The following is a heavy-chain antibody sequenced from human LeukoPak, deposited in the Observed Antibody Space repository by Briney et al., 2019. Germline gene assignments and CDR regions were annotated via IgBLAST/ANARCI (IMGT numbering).Heavy chain of an antibody. V-gene: IGHV1-2*02. CDR3: ARDYDSSGYWEI. CDR2: INPNSGGT. J-gene: IGHJ6*04. CDR1: GYTITNNY. Sequence: ASVKVSCKASGYTITNNYMHWVRQAPGQGLEWMGWINPNSGGTNYAQKFQGRVTMTRDTSISTAYMELSRLRSDDTAVYYCARDYDSSGYWEIWGKGTTVTISS. D-gene: IGHD3-22*01.